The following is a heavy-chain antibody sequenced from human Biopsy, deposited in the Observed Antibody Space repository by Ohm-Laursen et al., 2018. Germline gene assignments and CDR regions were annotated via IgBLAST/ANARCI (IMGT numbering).Heavy chain of an antibody. D-gene: IGHD3-10*01. J-gene: IGHJ6*02. CDR3: ARDRYYGSESYYSHYNMDV. V-gene: IGHV3-33*01. CDR1: GFTFSSYG. Sequence: SLRLSCAASGFTFSSYGIHWVRQAPGKGLERMAVIWYDGSNKYSADSVKGRFSISRDNSKNTVYLQMNSLRAADTAVYYCARDRYYGSESYYSHYNMDVWGQGTTVSVSS. CDR2: IWYDGSNK.